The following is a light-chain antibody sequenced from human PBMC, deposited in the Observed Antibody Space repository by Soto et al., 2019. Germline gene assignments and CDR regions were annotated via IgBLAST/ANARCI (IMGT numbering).Light chain of an antibody. V-gene: IGKV1-5*01. Sequence: DIQMTQSPSTLSASVGDRVSIACRASQSISSSLAWYQQKPGKAPKLLIYDASSLESGVPSRFSGSGSGTEFTLSLISLQPQDFATDYCQQDHRYSWTFGQGTKVEIK. CDR2: DAS. J-gene: IGKJ1*01. CDR3: QQDHRYSWT. CDR1: QSISSS.